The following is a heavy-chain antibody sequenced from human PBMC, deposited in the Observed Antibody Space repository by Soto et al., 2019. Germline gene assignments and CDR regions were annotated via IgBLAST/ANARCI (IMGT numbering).Heavy chain of an antibody. CDR3: ARVEYSSSPWDY. J-gene: IGHJ4*02. V-gene: IGHV1-18*04. CDR2: ISAYNGDT. Sequence: QVQLVQSGAEVKEPGASVKVSCKASGYTFTTYGITWVRQAPGQGLEWRGWISAYNGDTNYAQKFQGRVTMTTGTSTSTAYMELRSLRSDDTAMYYCARVEYSSSPWDYWGQRNLVTASS. CDR1: GYTFTTYG. D-gene: IGHD6-19*01.